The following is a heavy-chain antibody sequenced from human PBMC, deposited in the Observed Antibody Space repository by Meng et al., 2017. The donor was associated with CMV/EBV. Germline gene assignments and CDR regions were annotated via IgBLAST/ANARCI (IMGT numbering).Heavy chain of an antibody. CDR3: ARWGYCSSTSCTRGYFDY. Sequence: SVKVSCKASGGTFSSHAISWVRQAPGQGLEWMGGIIPIFGTANYAQKFQGRVTITTDESTSTAYMELSSLRSEDTAVYYCARWGYCSSTSCTRGYFDYWGQGTLVTVSS. J-gene: IGHJ4*02. CDR1: GGTFSSHA. D-gene: IGHD2-2*01. CDR2: IIPIFGTA. V-gene: IGHV1-69*05.